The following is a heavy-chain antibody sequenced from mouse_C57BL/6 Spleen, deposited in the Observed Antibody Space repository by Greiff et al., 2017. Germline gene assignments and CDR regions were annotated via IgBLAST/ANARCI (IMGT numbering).Heavy chain of an antibody. Sequence: EVQVVESEGGLVQPGSSMKLSCTASGFTFSDYYMAWVRQVPEKGLEWVANINYDGSSTYYLDSLKSRFIISRDNAKNILYLQMSSLKSEDTATYYCARDRGGYFDYWGQGTTLTVSS. CDR3: ARDRGGYFDY. CDR1: GFTFSDYY. J-gene: IGHJ2*01. CDR2: INYDGSST. V-gene: IGHV5-16*01.